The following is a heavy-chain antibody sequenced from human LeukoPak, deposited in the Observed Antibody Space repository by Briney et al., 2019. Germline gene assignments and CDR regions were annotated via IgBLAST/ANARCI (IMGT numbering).Heavy chain of an antibody. Sequence: PGGSLILSCAVSGFTFSSYWMNWVRQAPGKGLEWVASIKQDGGEKSYVDSVKGRFTISRDNAKNSLYLQMSSLRAEDTAVCYCARDGTAAGLYFDLWGQGTLVTVSS. CDR3: ARDGTAAGLYFDL. CDR1: GFTFSSYW. V-gene: IGHV3-7*01. D-gene: IGHD6-13*01. J-gene: IGHJ4*01. CDR2: IKQDGGEK.